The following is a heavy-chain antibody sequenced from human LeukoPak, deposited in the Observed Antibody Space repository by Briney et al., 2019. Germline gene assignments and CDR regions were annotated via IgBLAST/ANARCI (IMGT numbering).Heavy chain of an antibody. CDR3: ARGGYGDYRFDY. Sequence: SETLSLTCTVSGGSISGGGYYWSWIRQHPGKGLEWIGYIYYSGSTYYNPSLRTRITISVDTSKNQFSLKLSSVTAADTAVYYCARGGYGDYRFDYWGQGTLVTVSS. D-gene: IGHD4-17*01. CDR2: IYYSGST. CDR1: GGSISGGGYY. J-gene: IGHJ4*02. V-gene: IGHV4-31*03.